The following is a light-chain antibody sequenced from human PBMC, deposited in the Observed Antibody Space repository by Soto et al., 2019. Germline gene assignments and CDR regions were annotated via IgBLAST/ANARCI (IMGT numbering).Light chain of an antibody. V-gene: IGLV2-14*01. CDR3: SSYTTTSTYV. CDR1: SSDVGGYNY. CDR2: EVS. J-gene: IGLJ1*01. Sequence: LTQPASVSGSPGQSITISCTGTSSDVGGYNYVSWYQQHPGKAPKLMIYEVSNRPSGVSYRFSGSKSGNTASLTISGLQAEDEADYYCSSYTTTSTYVFGTGTKVTVL.